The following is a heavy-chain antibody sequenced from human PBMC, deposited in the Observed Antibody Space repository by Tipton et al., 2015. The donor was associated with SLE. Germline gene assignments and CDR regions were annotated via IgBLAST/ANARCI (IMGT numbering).Heavy chain of an antibody. CDR1: GGSISSGSYY. V-gene: IGHV4-61*02. CDR2: IYASGST. CDR3: ARQGTHSADF. Sequence: TLSLTCTVSGGSISSGSYYWNWIRQPAGKGLEWIGRIYASGSTTYNPSLKSRVTISIDTSKNQFSLRLGSVTAADTAVYYCARQGTHSADFWGQGTLVTVSS. J-gene: IGHJ4*02. D-gene: IGHD3/OR15-3a*01.